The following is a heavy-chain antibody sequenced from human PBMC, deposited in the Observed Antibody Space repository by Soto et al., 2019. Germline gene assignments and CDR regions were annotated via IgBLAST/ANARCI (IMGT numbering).Heavy chain of an antibody. J-gene: IGHJ4*02. Sequence: QLQLQESGPGLVKPSETLSLTCTVSGGSISSSSYYWGWIRQPPGEGLEWIGSIYYSGSTYYNPSLTSRVTISVDTSKNQFYLKLSSVTAADTAVYYCARTPDYYFDYWGQGTLVTVSS. V-gene: IGHV4-39*01. CDR2: IYYSGST. CDR3: ARTPDYYFDY. CDR1: GGSISSSSYY.